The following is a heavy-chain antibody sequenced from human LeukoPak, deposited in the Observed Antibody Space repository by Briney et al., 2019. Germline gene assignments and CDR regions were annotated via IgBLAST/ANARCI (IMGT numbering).Heavy chain of an antibody. CDR1: GLTFSAYA. Sequence: PGGSLRLSCAASGLTFSAYAMNWVRQAPGKGLEWVSAISRSGTGTYYADSVKGRFTISRDNSKNTLSLQMNSLRAEDTAVYYCAKDPAYCISTSCYFLSAVGMDVWGQGTTVTVSS. CDR2: ISRSGTGT. J-gene: IGHJ6*02. D-gene: IGHD2-2*01. CDR3: AKDPAYCISTSCYFLSAVGMDV. V-gene: IGHV3-23*01.